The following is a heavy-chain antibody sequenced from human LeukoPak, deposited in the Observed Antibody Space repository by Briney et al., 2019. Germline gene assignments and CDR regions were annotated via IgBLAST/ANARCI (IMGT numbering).Heavy chain of an antibody. J-gene: IGHJ6*02. D-gene: IGHD6-19*01. V-gene: IGHV3-48*02. Sequence: PGGSLRLSCAASGFTFSRKTMNWVRQAPGKGLEWVAYIIIGGGTIYYAVSVRGRFTISRDNAKNSLYLQMNSLRDEDTAVYYCARDNGMTSGWYAGRIDYYYGMDVWGQGTTVTVSS. CDR2: IIIGGGTI. CDR3: ARDNGMTSGWYAGRIDYYYGMDV. CDR1: GFTFSRKT.